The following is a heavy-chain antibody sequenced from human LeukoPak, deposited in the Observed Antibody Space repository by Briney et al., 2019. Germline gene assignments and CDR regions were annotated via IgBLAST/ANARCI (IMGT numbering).Heavy chain of an antibody. J-gene: IGHJ4*02. D-gene: IGHD3-3*01. CDR3: ARGFIQLRFFGAPDFDY. CDR2: MNPNSGNT. CDR1: GYTFTSYD. Sequence: ASVKVSCKASGYTFTSYDINWVRQATGQGLEWMGWMNPNSGNTGYAQKFQGRVTMTRNTSISTAYMELSSVTAADTAVYYCARGFIQLRFFGAPDFDYWGQGTLVTVSS. V-gene: IGHV1-8*01.